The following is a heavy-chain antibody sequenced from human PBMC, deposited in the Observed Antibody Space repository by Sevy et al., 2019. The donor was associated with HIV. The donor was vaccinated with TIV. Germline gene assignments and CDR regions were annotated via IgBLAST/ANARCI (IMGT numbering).Heavy chain of an antibody. V-gene: IGHV3-21*01. D-gene: IGHD3-10*01. J-gene: IGHJ5*02. CDR1: GFTFSIYT. CDR3: ARSLGNYYGSGTYQEDWFDP. Sequence: GGSLRLSCAASGFTFSIYTMNWVRQAPGKGLEWVSSISSSSSYIYYTDSVKGRFSISSDNAKNALFLQMNSLRAEDTAVYYCARSLGNYYGSGTYQEDWFDPWGQGTLVTVSS. CDR2: ISSSSSYI.